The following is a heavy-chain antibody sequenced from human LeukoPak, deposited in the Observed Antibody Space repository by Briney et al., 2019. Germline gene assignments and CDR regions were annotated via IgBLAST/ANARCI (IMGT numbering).Heavy chain of an antibody. J-gene: IGHJ4*02. D-gene: IGHD3-10*01. CDR2: ISNDGSNK. CDR1: GFTFSDHA. V-gene: IGHV3-30*03. CDR3: ARDIYFSGSCYYWGPFDY. Sequence: GGSLRLSCAASGFTFSDHAMHWVRQAPGKGLEWVAVISNDGSNKYYADSVKGRFTISRDDSKDTVYLQVNSLRAEDAAVYNCARDIYFSGSCYYWGPFDYWGQGTLVTVSS.